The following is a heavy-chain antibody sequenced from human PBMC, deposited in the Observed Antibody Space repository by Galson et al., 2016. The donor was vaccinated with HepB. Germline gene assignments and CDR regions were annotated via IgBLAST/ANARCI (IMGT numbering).Heavy chain of an antibody. Sequence: QSGAEVKKPGESLKISCKGSGYTFSSYRIGWVRQMPGKGLEWMGLIYPGDSHTRYSPSLQGQVTISADKSISTAYLQWSSLKASDTAMYDCASHLRDDYNRRLDYWDQGTLVTVSS. CDR3: ASHLRDDYNRRLDY. J-gene: IGHJ4*02. CDR2: IYPGDSHT. V-gene: IGHV5-51*01. CDR1: GYTFSSYR. D-gene: IGHD5-24*01.